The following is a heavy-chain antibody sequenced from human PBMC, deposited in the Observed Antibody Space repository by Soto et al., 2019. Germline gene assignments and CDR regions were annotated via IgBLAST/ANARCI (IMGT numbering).Heavy chain of an antibody. D-gene: IGHD1-1*01. CDR3: AHSRVQLERRLFDP. V-gene: IGHV2-5*02. J-gene: IGHJ5*02. Sequence: QITLKESGPTLVKPTQPLTLTCTFSGFSLSTSGVGVGWIRQPPGKALEWLALIYWDDDKRYSPSLKSRLTITKDTSKNQVVLTMTNIDPVDTATYYCAHSRVQLERRLFDPWGQGTLVTVSS. CDR1: GFSLSTSGVG. CDR2: IYWDDDK.